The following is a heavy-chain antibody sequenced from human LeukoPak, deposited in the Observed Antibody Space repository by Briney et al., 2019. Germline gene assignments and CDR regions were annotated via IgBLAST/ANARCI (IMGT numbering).Heavy chain of an antibody. D-gene: IGHD1-26*01. CDR1: GGSISSGGYY. J-gene: IGHJ4*02. CDR3: ARASIVGATFGDY. V-gene: IGHV4-31*03. Sequence: SETLSLTCTVSGGSISSGGYYWSWIRQHPGKGLEWIGYIYYSGSTYYNPSLKRRVTISLDTSKNQFSLKLSSVTAADTAVYFCARASIVGATFGDYWGQGTLVTVSP. CDR2: IYYSGST.